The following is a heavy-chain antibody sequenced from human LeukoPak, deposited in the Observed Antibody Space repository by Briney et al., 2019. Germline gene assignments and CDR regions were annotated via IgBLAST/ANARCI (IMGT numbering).Heavy chain of an antibody. Sequence: GGSLRLSCAASGFTFSSYGMHWVRQAPGKGLEWVAVIWYGGSKKYYADSVKGRFSISRDNSKNTLYLQMNSLGAEDTAVYYCARDPDNPSEYSSGWHLYYWGQGTMVTVSS. CDR1: GFTFSSYG. D-gene: IGHD6-19*01. CDR3: ARDPDNPSEYSSGWHLYY. CDR2: IWYGGSKK. V-gene: IGHV3-33*01. J-gene: IGHJ4*02.